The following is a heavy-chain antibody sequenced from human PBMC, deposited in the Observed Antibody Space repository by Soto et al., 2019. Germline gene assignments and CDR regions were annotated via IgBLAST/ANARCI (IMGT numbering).Heavy chain of an antibody. CDR3: ARATYYEYYFDY. J-gene: IGHJ4*02. V-gene: IGHV4-31*03. CDR2: IYYSGNT. D-gene: IGHD3-22*01. CDR1: GGSVSSGVYY. Sequence: SETLSLTCTVSGGSVSSGVYYWSWIRQHPGKGLEWIGYIYYSGNTYYNPSLKSRVTISVDTSKNQFSLKLSSMTAADTAVYYCARATYYEYYFDYWGQGTLVTVSS.